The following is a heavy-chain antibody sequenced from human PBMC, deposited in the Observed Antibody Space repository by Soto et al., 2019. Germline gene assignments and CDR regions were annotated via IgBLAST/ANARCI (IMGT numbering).Heavy chain of an antibody. D-gene: IGHD6-19*01. CDR3: AKDLGSEQWFFDS. J-gene: IGHJ4*01. CDR1: GASLNSNADY. V-gene: IGHV4-31*03. CDR2: LSYSGST. Sequence: SETLSLTCSVSGASLNSNADYWSWIREVPGKGLEWIGYLSYSGSTYSNPSLTSRIAMSIDTSKNHFSLKLSSVTAADTAVYYCAKDLGSEQWFFDSWGRGTLVTVSS.